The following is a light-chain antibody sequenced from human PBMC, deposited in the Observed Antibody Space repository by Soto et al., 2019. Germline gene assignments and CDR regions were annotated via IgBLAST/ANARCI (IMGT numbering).Light chain of an antibody. J-gene: IGKJ4*01. Sequence: MTQSPATLSASAGERATLSCRASQSISSNLAWYQQKPGQAPKLLIYSASSRDTGIPARFSGSGSGTEFTLTISRLQPDDFAVYFCQQYVCYPTFGGGTKVDIK. CDR1: QSISSN. V-gene: IGKV3-15*01. CDR2: SAS. CDR3: QQYVCYPT.